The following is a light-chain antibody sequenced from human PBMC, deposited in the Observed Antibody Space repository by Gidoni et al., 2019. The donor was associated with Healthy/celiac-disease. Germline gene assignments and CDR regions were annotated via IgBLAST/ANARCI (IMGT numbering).Light chain of an antibody. Sequence: ILFTLSPGTLSLYPAERATLSCRASQSVSSSYLDWYQQKPGQAPRLLIYGASSRATGIPDRFSGSGSGTDFTLTISRLEPEDFAVYYCQQYGSSPWTFGQGTKVEIK. CDR2: GAS. CDR1: QSVSSSY. V-gene: IGKV3-20*01. CDR3: QQYGSSPWT. J-gene: IGKJ1*01.